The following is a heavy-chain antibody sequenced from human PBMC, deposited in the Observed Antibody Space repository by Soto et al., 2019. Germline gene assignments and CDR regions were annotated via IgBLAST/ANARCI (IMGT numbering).Heavy chain of an antibody. D-gene: IGHD6-19*01. Sequence: PGGSLRLSCAASGFTLSAHTMNWVRQAPGKGLEWVSSISSDSRYIYYADSVKGRFTISRDSARNSLDLQMNNLRAEDTAVYHCAKALAGGWYYYYGMDVWGQGTTVTVSS. CDR1: GFTLSAHT. CDR3: AKALAGGWYYYYGMDV. V-gene: IGHV3-21*01. J-gene: IGHJ6*02. CDR2: ISSDSRYI.